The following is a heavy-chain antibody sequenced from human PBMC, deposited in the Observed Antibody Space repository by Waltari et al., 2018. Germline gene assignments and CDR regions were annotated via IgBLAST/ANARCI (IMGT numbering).Heavy chain of an antibody. J-gene: IGHJ2*01. CDR2: SMSSCSTL. D-gene: IGHD6-13*01. CDR1: GFTFSSYE. CDR3: ARDPPGSSSWYVNWYFDL. V-gene: IGHV3-48*03. Sequence: VQLVESGGGLVQPGGSLRLSCAASGFTFSSYEMNWVRQAPGKGLEWVSYSMSSCSTLVHAGSWKGRFNIFRDNANHSLDLQMDSLRAEEPAVYYFARDPPGSSSWYVNWYFDLWGRGTLVTVSS.